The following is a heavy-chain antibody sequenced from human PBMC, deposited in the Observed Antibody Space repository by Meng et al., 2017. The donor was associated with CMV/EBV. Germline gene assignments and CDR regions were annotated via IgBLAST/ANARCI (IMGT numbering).Heavy chain of an antibody. V-gene: IGHV3-73*01. D-gene: IGHD3-3*01. J-gene: IGHJ3*02. CDR2: IRSKANSYAT. Sequence: GGSLRLSCAASGFTFSGSAMHWVRQASGKGLERVGRIRSKANSYATAYAASVKGRFTISRDDSKNTAYLQMNSLKTEDTAVYYCTIPTIFGVVITRGTFDIWGQGTMVTVSS. CDR1: GFTFSGSA. CDR3: TIPTIFGVVITRGTFDI.